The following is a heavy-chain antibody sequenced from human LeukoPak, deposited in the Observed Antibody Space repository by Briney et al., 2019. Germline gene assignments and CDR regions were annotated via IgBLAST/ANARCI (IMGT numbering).Heavy chain of an antibody. CDR2: IHPSGGST. V-gene: IGHV1-46*01. D-gene: IGHD5-18*01. J-gene: IGHJ2*01. Sequence: ASVKVSCKASGYTFTSYYMHWVRQAPGQGLEWMGVIHPSGGSTSYAHKFQGRVTMTTDTSTSTVYVDLSSLSSNDTAVYYCARATLDAAMVYWSFDFWGRGTLVSVSS. CDR3: ARATLDAAMVYWSFDF. CDR1: GYTFTSYY.